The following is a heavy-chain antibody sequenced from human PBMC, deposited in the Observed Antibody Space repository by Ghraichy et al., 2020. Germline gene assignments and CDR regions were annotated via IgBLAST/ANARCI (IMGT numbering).Heavy chain of an antibody. CDR3: ARDSGAYGMDV. CDR2: IYYSGST. D-gene: IGHD3-10*01. CDR1: GGSVSSGSYY. V-gene: IGHV4-61*01. J-gene: IGHJ6*02. Sequence: SETLSLTCTVSGGSVSSGSYYWSWTRQPPGKGLEWIGYIYYSGSTNYNPSLKSRVTMSVDTSKNQFSLKVTSVTAADTAVYYCARDSGAYGMDVWGQGTTVTVSS.